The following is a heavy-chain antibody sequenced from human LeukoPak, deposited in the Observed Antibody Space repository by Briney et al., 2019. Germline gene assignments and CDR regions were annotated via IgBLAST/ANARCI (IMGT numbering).Heavy chain of an antibody. CDR3: ARTPTVTKPFDH. V-gene: IGHV1-18*01. J-gene: IGHJ4*02. D-gene: IGHD4-17*01. CDR1: GYTFSGYG. Sequence: ASVKVSCKPSGYTFSGYGIAWVRQAPGQGLECIGWISVYSGKTKYAQKFQGRVTMTADTSTSTAYMELRSLRTDDTAIYYCARTPTVTKPFDHWGQGTLVSVSS. CDR2: ISVYSGKT.